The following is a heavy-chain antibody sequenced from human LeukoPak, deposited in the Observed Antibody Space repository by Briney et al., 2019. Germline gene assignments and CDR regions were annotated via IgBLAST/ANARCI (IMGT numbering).Heavy chain of an antibody. CDR1: GFTFSSYA. J-gene: IGHJ4*02. CDR2: ISGSGGST. Sequence: TGGSLRLSCAASGFTFSSYAMSWVRQAPGKGVEWVSAISGSGGSTYYAGSVKGRFTISRDNSKNTLYLQMNSLRAEDTAVYYCAKDAAARPNGFDYWGQGTLVTVSS. D-gene: IGHD6-6*01. V-gene: IGHV3-23*01. CDR3: AKDAAARPNGFDY.